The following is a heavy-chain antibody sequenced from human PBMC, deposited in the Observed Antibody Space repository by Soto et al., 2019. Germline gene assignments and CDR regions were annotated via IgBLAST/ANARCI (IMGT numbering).Heavy chain of an antibody. J-gene: IGHJ4*02. D-gene: IGHD4-17*01. CDR1: GGSISSGGYY. CDR3: ARESSDDYGDYFDY. CDR2: IYYSGST. V-gene: IGHV4-31*03. Sequence: SETLSLTCTVSGGSISSGGYYWSWIRQHPGKGLEWIGYIYYSGSTYYNPSLKSRVTISVDTSKNQFSLKLSSVTAADTAVYYCARESSDDYGDYFDYWGQGTLVTVSS.